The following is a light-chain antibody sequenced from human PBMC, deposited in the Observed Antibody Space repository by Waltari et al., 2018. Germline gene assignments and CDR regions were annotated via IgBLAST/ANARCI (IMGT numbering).Light chain of an antibody. Sequence: IVLTQSPATPSVSPGDTVTLSCRASYRISTTFAWYQQKPGQDPRLLISGASTRATGVPARFSGSGSGTGFTLTISSLQPEDLAVYHCQQYQNWPPEVTFGQGTRLEIK. CDR2: GAS. CDR1: YRISTT. J-gene: IGKJ5*01. CDR3: QQYQNWPPEVT. V-gene: IGKV3-15*01.